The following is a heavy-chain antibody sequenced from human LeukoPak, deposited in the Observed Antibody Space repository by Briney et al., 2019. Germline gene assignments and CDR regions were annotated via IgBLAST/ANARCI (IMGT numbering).Heavy chain of an antibody. CDR2: ISSSGSTI. J-gene: IGHJ6*02. CDR1: GFTFSNAW. V-gene: IGHV3-11*04. Sequence: GGSLRLSCAASGFTFSNAWMSWVRQAPGKGLEWVSYISSSGSTIYYADSVKGRFTISRDNAKNSLYLQMNSLRAEDTAVYYCARVSYYDSSGYSGMDVWGQGTMVTVSS. D-gene: IGHD3-22*01. CDR3: ARVSYYDSSGYSGMDV.